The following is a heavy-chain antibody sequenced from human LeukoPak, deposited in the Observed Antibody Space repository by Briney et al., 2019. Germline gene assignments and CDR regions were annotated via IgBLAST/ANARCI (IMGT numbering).Heavy chain of an antibody. CDR2: IYHSGST. J-gene: IGHJ5*02. CDR3: ARVDCSGGSCPMPYNWFDP. Sequence: SETLSLTCTVSGYSISSGYYWGWIRQPPGKGLEWIGTIYHSGSTYYNPSLKSRVTISVDTSKNQFSLKLSSVTAADTAVYYCARVDCSGGSCPMPYNWFDPWGQGTLVTVSS. CDR1: GYSISSGYY. D-gene: IGHD2-15*01. V-gene: IGHV4-38-2*02.